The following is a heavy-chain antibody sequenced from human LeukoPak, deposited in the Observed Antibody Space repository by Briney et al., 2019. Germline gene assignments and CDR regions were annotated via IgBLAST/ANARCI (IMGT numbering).Heavy chain of an antibody. D-gene: IGHD3-16*01. Sequence: PGGSLRLSCAASGFTFSSYWMSWVRQAPGKGLEWVANINKDGGEKYYVDSVKGRFTISRDNAKNSLYLQMNSLRAEDTAVYYCARDGRLGEDFDYWGQGTLVTVSS. CDR3: ARDGRLGEDFDY. CDR1: GFTFSSYW. J-gene: IGHJ4*02. V-gene: IGHV3-7*03. CDR2: INKDGGEK.